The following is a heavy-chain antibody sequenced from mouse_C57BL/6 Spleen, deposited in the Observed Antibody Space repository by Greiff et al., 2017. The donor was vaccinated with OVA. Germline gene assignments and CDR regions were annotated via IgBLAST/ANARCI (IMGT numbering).Heavy chain of an antibody. V-gene: IGHV5-9*01. CDR3: ARPSSGFFAY. J-gene: IGHJ3*01. CDR2: ISGGGGNT. D-gene: IGHD3-2*02. CDR1: GFTFSSYT. Sequence: EVMLVESGGGLVKPGGSLKLSCAASGFTFSSYTMSWVRQTPEKRLEWVATISGGGGNTYYPDSVKGRFTISRDNAKNTLYLQMSSLRSEDTALYYCARPSSGFFAYWGQGTLVTVSA.